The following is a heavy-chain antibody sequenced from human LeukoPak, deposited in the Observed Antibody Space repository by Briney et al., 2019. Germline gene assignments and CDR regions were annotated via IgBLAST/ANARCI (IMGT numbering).Heavy chain of an antibody. CDR2: INPNSGGT. CDR3: AREWYDILTGSPGFDP. V-gene: IGHV1-2*02. CDR1: GYTFTGYY. Sequence: ASVKVSCKASGYTFTGYYMHWVLQAPGQGLEWMGWINPNSGGTNYAQKFQGRVTMTRDTSISTAYMELSRLRSDDTAVYYCAREWYDILTGSPGFDPWGQGTLVTVSS. D-gene: IGHD3-9*01. J-gene: IGHJ5*02.